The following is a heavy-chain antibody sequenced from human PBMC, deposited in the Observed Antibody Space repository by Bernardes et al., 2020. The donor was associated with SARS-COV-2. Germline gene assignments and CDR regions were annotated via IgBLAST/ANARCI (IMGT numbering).Heavy chain of an antibody. CDR2: ISWNSGSI. CDR3: AKVGYYDSSGYYFDY. V-gene: IGHV3-9*01. J-gene: IGHJ4*02. Sequence: PGKGLELVSGISWNSGSIGYADSVKGRFTISRDNAKNSLYLQMNSLRAEDTALYYCAKVGYYDSSGYYFDYWGQGTLVTVSS. D-gene: IGHD3-22*01.